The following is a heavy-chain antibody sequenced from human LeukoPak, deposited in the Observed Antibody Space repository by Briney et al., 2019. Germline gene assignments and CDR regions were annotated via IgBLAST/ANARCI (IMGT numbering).Heavy chain of an antibody. V-gene: IGHV3-30*18. J-gene: IGHJ6*03. CDR1: GFTFSSYG. D-gene: IGHD3-16*01. CDR2: ISYDGSNK. CDR3: AKQGGYYYYMDV. Sequence: PGGSLRLSCAASGFTFSSYGMHWVRQAQGKGLEWVAVISYDGSNKYYADSVKGRFTISRDNSKNTLYLQMNSLRAEDTAVYYCAKQGGYYYYMDVWGKGTTVTVSS.